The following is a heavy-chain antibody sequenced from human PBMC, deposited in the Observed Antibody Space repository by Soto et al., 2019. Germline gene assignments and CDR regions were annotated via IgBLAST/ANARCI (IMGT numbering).Heavy chain of an antibody. Sequence: ASVKVSCKASGGTFSSYAISWVRQAPGQGLEWMGGIIPIFGTANYAQKFQGRVTITADESTSTAYMELSSLRSEDTAVYYCARLRSYYDSSGYRYYYYYSMDVWGQGTTVTVSS. CDR2: IIPIFGTA. CDR3: ARLRSYYDSSGYRYYYYYSMDV. D-gene: IGHD3-22*01. V-gene: IGHV1-69*13. CDR1: GGTFSSYA. J-gene: IGHJ6*02.